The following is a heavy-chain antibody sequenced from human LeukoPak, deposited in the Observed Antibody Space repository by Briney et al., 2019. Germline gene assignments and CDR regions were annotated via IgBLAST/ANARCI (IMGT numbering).Heavy chain of an antibody. CDR1: GYTFTGYY. Sequence: ASVKVSCKASGYTFTGYYMHWVRQAPGQGLEWMGWIDPNSGDTNYAQKFQGGVTMTRDTSISTAYMELSRLRSDDTAVYYCARGVTGIYYYYYMDVWGKGTTVTVSS. CDR3: ARGVTGIYYYYYMDV. D-gene: IGHD3-10*01. V-gene: IGHV1-2*02. CDR2: IDPNSGDT. J-gene: IGHJ6*03.